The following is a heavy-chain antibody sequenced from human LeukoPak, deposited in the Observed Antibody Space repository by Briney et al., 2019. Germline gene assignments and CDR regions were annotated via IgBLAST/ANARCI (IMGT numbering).Heavy chain of an antibody. CDR2: INPNSGGT. J-gene: IGHJ4*02. CDR3: ARDTYGDYPLDY. CDR1: GYTFTGYY. V-gene: IGHV1-2*02. Sequence: ASVKVSCKASGYTFTGYYMHWVRQAPGQGLEWMGWINPNSGGTNYAQKFQGRVTMTRDTSISTAYMELSRLRSDDTAVYYCARDTYGDYPLDYWGQGTLVTVTS. D-gene: IGHD4-17*01.